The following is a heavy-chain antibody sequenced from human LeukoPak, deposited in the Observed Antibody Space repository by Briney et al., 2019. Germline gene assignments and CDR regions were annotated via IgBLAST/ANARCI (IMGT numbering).Heavy chain of an antibody. CDR2: MNPNSGNT. J-gene: IGHJ4*02. Sequence: GASVKVSCKASGYTFTSYDINWVRQATGQGLEWMGWMNPNSGNTGYAQKFQGRVTITRNTSISTAYMELSSLRSEDTAVYYCARGPYYYDSSGYYPYDYWGQGTLVTVSS. CDR3: ARGPYYYDSSGYYPYDY. D-gene: IGHD3-22*01. V-gene: IGHV1-8*03. CDR1: GYTFTSYD.